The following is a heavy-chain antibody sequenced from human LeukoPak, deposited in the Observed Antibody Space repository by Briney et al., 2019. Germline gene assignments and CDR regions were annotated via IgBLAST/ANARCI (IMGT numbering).Heavy chain of an antibody. J-gene: IGHJ4*02. CDR2: IYTSGST. D-gene: IGHD6-6*01. V-gene: IGHV4-4*09. CDR1: GDSISSYY. CDR3: ARLTRLSTSPDRYYLDY. Sequence: SETLSLTCTVSGDSISSYYWSWIRQPPGKGLEWIGYIYTSGSTNYIPSLKGRVTISIDTSKNQFSLKLSSVTAADSAVYYCARLTRLSTSPDRYYLDYWGQGTLVTVSS.